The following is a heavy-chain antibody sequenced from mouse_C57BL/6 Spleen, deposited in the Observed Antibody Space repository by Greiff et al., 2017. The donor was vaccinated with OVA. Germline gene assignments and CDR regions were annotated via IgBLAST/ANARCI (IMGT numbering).Heavy chain of an antibody. D-gene: IGHD4-1*01. Sequence: VQLKESGPELVKPGASVKMSCKASGYTFTDYNMHWVKQSHGKSLEWIGYINPNNGGTSYNQKFKGKATLTVNESSSTAYMELRSLTSEDSAVYYCAREGLGRGDYFDYWGQGTTLTVSS. CDR3: AREGLGRGDYFDY. J-gene: IGHJ2*01. CDR1: GYTFTDYN. V-gene: IGHV1-22*01. CDR2: INPNNGGT.